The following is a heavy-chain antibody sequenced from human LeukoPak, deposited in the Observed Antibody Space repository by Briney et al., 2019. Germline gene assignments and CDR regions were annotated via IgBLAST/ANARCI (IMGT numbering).Heavy chain of an antibody. CDR3: AKKYSTGLDP. CDR1: GFTLSSSE. Sequence: GGSLRLSCAASGFTLSSSEMNWVRQAPGKGLEWVSDISGSGGSTYYADSVKGRFTISRDNSKNTLYLQMNSLRAEDTAVYYCAKKYSTGLDPWGQGTLVTVSS. J-gene: IGHJ5*02. CDR2: ISGSGGST. D-gene: IGHD1-26*01. V-gene: IGHV3-23*01.